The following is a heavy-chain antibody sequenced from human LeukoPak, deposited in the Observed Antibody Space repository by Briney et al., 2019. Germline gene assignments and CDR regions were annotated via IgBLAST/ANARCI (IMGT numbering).Heavy chain of an antibody. CDR2: IRYDGSNK. D-gene: IGHD5-12*01. V-gene: IGHV3-30*02. Sequence: SGGSLRLSCAASGFTFSSYGMHWVRQAPGKGLEWVAFIRYDGSNKYYADSVKGRFTISRDNSKNTLYLQMNSLRAEDTAVYYCALEAIVATDCWGQGTLVTVSS. CDR1: GFTFSSYG. J-gene: IGHJ4*02. CDR3: ALEAIVATDC.